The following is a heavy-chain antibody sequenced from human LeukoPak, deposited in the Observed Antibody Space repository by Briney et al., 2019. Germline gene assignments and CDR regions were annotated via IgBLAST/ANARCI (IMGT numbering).Heavy chain of an antibody. V-gene: IGHV3-30*18. CDR2: ISYDGSNK. Sequence: GESLKISCKGSGXSFSTYWIGWVRQMPGKGLEWVAVISYDGSNKYYADSVKGRFTISRDNSKNTLYLQMNSLRAEDTAVYYCAKDLFPYCSGGSCYSSGYFDYWGQGILVTVSS. J-gene: IGHJ4*02. CDR1: GXSFSTYW. D-gene: IGHD2-15*01. CDR3: AKDLFPYCSGGSCYSSGYFDY.